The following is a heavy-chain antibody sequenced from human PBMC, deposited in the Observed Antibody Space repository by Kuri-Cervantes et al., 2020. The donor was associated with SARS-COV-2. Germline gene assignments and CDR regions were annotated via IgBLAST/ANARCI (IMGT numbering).Heavy chain of an antibody. D-gene: IGHD5-12*01. CDR3: TRDRRRYSGDTSHFYMDV. CDR1: GITFRSSH. Sequence: GSLRLSCAASGITFRSSHMNWVRQAPGKGLEWISSISDWSLNIYYANSVKGRFNISRDNAKNSLFLQMNSLRVEDTAVYYCTRDRRRYSGDTSHFYMDVWGTGTTVTVSS. V-gene: IGHV3-48*01. J-gene: IGHJ6*03. CDR2: ISDWSLNI.